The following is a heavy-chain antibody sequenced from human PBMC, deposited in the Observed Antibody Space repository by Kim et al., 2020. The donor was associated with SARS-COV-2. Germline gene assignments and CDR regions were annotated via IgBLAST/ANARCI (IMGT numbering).Heavy chain of an antibody. CDR3: ARDGSYYYDSSGYTGFDY. J-gene: IGHJ4*02. D-gene: IGHD3-22*01. CDR2: ISSSGSTI. V-gene: IGHV3-48*03. CDR1: GFTFSSYE. Sequence: GGSLRLSCAASGFTFSSYEMNWVRQAPGKGLEWVSYISSSGSTIYYADSVKGRFTISRDNAKNSLYLQMNSLRAEDTAVYYCARDGSYYYDSSGYTGFDYWGQGTLVTVSS.